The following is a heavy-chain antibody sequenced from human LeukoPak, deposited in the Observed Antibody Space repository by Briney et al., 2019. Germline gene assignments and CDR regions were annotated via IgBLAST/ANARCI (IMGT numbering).Heavy chain of an antibody. J-gene: IGHJ4*02. CDR1: GFTFSNYW. D-gene: IGHD1-26*01. CDR3: AKDRHIVGATSLDY. CDR2: ISGSGGST. V-gene: IGHV3-23*01. Sequence: PGGSLRLSCAASGFTFSNYWMTWVRQAPGKGLEWVSAISGSGGSTYYADSVKGRFTISRDNSKNTLYLQMNSLRAEDTAVYYCAKDRHIVGATSLDYWGQGTLVTVSS.